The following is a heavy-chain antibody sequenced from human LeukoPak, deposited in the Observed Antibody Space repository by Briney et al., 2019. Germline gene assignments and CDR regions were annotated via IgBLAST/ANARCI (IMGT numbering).Heavy chain of an antibody. Sequence: GGSLRLSCAASGFTFSNYWMTWVRQAPGKGLEWVANINRDGSERYYVDSVKGRFTISRNDAKSSLYPRMNSLRAEDTAVYYCARRNAMDVWGQGTTVIVFS. CDR3: ARRNAMDV. V-gene: IGHV3-7*03. CDR2: INRDGSER. CDR1: GFTFSNYW. J-gene: IGHJ6*02.